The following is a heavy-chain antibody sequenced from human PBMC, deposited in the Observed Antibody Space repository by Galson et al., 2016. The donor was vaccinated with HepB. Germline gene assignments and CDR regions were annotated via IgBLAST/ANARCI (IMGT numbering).Heavy chain of an antibody. CDR3: ARDSSGDYGETYWYFDL. Sequence: SETLSLTCTVSGGSISSYYWSWIRQPPGKGLEWIGYIYYTGSTNYNPSLKSRVTISVDTSKNQFSLKLSSVTAADTAVDYCARDSSGDYGETYWYFDLWGRGTLVTVSS. V-gene: IGHV4-59*01. J-gene: IGHJ2*01. D-gene: IGHD4-17*01. CDR2: IYYTGST. CDR1: GGSISSYY.